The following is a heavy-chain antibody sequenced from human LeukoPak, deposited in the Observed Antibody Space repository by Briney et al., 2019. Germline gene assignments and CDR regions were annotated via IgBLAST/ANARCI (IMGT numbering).Heavy chain of an antibody. CDR3: ARGPSSLDAFDI. J-gene: IGHJ3*02. CDR2: IYYSGST. V-gene: IGHV4-31*03. CDR1: GGSISSGGYY. Sequence: SQTLSLTCTVSGGSISSGGYYWSWIRQHPGKGLEWIGYIYYSGSTYYNPSLKSRVTISVDTSKNQFSLKLSSVTAADTAVYYCARGPSSLDAFDIWGQGTMVTVSS.